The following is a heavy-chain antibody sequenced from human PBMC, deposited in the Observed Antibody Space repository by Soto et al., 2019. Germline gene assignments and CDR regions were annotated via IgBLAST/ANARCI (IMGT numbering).Heavy chain of an antibody. CDR2: INHSGST. D-gene: IGHD4-17*01. V-gene: IGHV4-34*01. J-gene: IGHJ4*02. CDR1: GGSFSGYY. CDR3: ARFLRWQYYLDY. Sequence: SETLSLTCAVYGGSFSGYYWSWIRQPPGKGLEWIGEINHSGSTNYNPSLKSRVTISVDTSKNQFSLKLSSVTAADTAVYYCARFLRWQYYLDYWGQGTLVTVSS.